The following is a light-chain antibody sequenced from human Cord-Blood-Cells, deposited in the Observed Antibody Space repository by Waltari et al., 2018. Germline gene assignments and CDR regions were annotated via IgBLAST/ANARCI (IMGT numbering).Light chain of an antibody. CDR2: EGS. V-gene: IGLV2-23*01. CDR1: SSEFGSYNL. J-gene: IGLJ3*02. Sequence: QSALTQPASVSGSPVQSITISCTRTSSEFGSYNLVSWYQQHPGKAPKLMIYEGSKRTSGVSNRFSGSKSGNTASLTISGLQAEDEADYYCCSYAGSWVFGGGTKLTVL. CDR3: CSYAGSWV.